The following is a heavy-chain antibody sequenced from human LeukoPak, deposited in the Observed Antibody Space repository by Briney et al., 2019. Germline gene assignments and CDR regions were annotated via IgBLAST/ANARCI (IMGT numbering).Heavy chain of an antibody. CDR2: ISGRGVST. V-gene: IGHV3-23*01. Sequence: PGGSLRLSCAASGFTFSTYAMSWVRQAPGKGLEWVSAISGRGVSTSYADSVRGRFTISRDNSKNTLYLQMNSLRAEDTAVYYCARVSSSYYFYFDYWGQGTLVTVSS. D-gene: IGHD6-13*01. CDR3: ARVSSSYYFYFDY. CDR1: GFTFSTYA. J-gene: IGHJ4*02.